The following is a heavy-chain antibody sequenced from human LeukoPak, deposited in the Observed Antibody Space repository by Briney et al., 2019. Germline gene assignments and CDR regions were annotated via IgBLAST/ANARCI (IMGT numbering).Heavy chain of an antibody. Sequence: SVKVSCKASGGTFSSYAISWVRQAPGQGLEWMGRIIPIFGTANYAQKFQGRVTITTDESTSTAYMELSSLRSEDTAVYYCASQGYSYGYYFGYWGQGTLVTVSS. J-gene: IGHJ4*02. CDR2: IIPIFGTA. D-gene: IGHD5-18*01. V-gene: IGHV1-69*05. CDR3: ASQGYSYGYYFGY. CDR1: GGTFSSYA.